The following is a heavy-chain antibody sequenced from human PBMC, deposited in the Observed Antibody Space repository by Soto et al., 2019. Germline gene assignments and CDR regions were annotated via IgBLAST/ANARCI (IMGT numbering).Heavy chain of an antibody. Sequence: QVQLQQWGAGLLKPSETLSLTCAVYGGSFRGYYWSWIRQPPGKGLEWIGEINHRGSTNYNPSVKSRVTISVDTAKNQFSLKLNSVTAADTAVYYCARGSRVKIPAASGRDYYYHGLDVWCQGTAVTVSS. CDR2: INHRGST. CDR3: ARGSRVKIPAASGRDYYYHGLDV. J-gene: IGHJ6*02. CDR1: GGSFRGYY. D-gene: IGHD6-25*01. V-gene: IGHV4-34*01.